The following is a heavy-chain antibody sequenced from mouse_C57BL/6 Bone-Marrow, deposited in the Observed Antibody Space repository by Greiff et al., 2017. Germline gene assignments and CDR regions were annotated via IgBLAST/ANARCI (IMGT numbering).Heavy chain of an antibody. CDR1: GYTFTTYP. CDR2: FHPYNDDT. CDR3: ARKRYYYSSPYFDY. Sequence: VQLQQSGAALVKPGASVKMSCKASGYTFTTYPIEWMKQNHGKSLEWIGNFHPYNDDTKYNEKFKGKATLTVEKSSSTVYLVLSRITSDDAAVYYCARKRYYYSSPYFDYGGQGTTLTVAS. J-gene: IGHJ2*01. D-gene: IGHD2-5*01. V-gene: IGHV1-47*01.